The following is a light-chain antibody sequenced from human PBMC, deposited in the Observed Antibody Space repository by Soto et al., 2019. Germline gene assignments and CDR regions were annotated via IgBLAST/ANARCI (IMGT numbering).Light chain of an antibody. CDR3: CSYAGSSTWV. Sequence: QSALTQPASVSGSPGQSFTISSPGTSSDVGSYNLVSCYQQRPGKAPNLMIYEVGKRPSAVSNRFSGSKSGNTASLTISGLQAEDEADYSCCSYAGSSTWVFGGGTKVTVL. J-gene: IGLJ3*02. V-gene: IGLV2-23*02. CDR2: EVG. CDR1: SSDVGSYNL.